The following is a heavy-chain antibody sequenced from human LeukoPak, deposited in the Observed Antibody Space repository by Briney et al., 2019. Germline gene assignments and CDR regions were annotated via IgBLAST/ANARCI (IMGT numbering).Heavy chain of an antibody. CDR3: ARDRHSSSWYLFDP. Sequence: PGGSLRPSCAASGFTFSSYSMNWVRQAPGKGLEWVSSISSSSSYIYYADSVKGRFTISRDSAKNSLYLQMNSLRAEDTAVYYCARDRHSSSWYLFDPWGQGTLVTVSS. CDR2: ISSSSSYI. V-gene: IGHV3-21*01. J-gene: IGHJ5*02. CDR1: GFTFSSYS. D-gene: IGHD6-13*01.